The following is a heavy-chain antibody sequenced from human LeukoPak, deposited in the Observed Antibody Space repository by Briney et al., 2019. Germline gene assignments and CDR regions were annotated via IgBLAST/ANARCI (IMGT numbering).Heavy chain of an antibody. V-gene: IGHV3-30*02. CDR1: GFTFSSYG. D-gene: IGHD2-15*01. J-gene: IGHJ4*02. CDR2: IRYDGSNK. Sequence: GGSLRFSCAASGFTFSSYGMHWVRQAPGKGLEWVAFIRYDGSNKYYADSVKGRFTISRDNSKNTLYLQMNSLRAEDTAVYYCAKAPYCSGGSCYDDYWGQGTLVTVSS. CDR3: AKAPYCSGGSCYDDY.